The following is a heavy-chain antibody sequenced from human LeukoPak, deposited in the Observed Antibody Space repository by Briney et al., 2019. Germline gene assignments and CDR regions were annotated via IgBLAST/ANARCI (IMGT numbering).Heavy chain of an antibody. Sequence: SETLSLTCTVSGGPISSDSYYWAWIRQPPGKGLGWIASIYYSGSTYYNPSLKSRVTISVDTSRNQFSLKLSSVTAADTAVYYCASLAVAGLSEGYWGQGTLVIVSS. CDR3: ASLAVAGLSEGY. CDR1: GGPISSDSYY. V-gene: IGHV4-39*01. CDR2: IYYSGST. D-gene: IGHD6-19*01. J-gene: IGHJ4*02.